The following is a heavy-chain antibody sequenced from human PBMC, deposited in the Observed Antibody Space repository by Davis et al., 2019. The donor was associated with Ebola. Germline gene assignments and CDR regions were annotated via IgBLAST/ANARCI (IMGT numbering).Heavy chain of an antibody. CDR3: ARVRGWQMGRLDY. J-gene: IGHJ4*02. Sequence: MPSETLSLTCDVYGGSFTGYYWSWIRQPPGKGLEWIGEINHSGYTNYNPSLKSRVTLTVDTSKNQFSLHLNSVTAADTAVYYCARVRGWQMGRLDYWGQGTLVTVSS. V-gene: IGHV4-34*01. CDR2: INHSGYT. D-gene: IGHD6-19*01. CDR1: GGSFTGYY.